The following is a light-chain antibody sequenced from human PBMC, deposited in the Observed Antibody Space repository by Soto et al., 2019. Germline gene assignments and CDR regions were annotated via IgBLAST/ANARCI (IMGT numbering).Light chain of an antibody. CDR2: GAS. CDR1: QSVSSN. J-gene: IGKJ4*01. Sequence: EIVMTQSPATLSVSPGERATLSCRASQSVSSNLAWYQQKPGQAPRLLIYGASTRATGIPDRFSGSGSGTEFILTISSLQSEDFAVYYCQQYGSSKLTFGGGTKVDNK. CDR3: QQYGSSKLT. V-gene: IGKV3-15*01.